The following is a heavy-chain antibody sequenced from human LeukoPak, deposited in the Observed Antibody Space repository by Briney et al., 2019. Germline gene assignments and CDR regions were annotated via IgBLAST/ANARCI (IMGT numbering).Heavy chain of an antibody. J-gene: IGHJ4*02. CDR1: GGTLSSYA. V-gene: IGHV1-69*05. D-gene: IGHD3-3*01. CDR3: ASIGSAHYEGHYYFHY. CDR2: IIPIFGTP. Sequence: GSSVKVSCKASGGTLSSYAISWVRQAPGQGLEWMGGIIPIFGTPNYAQKFQGRVTITTDESTSTAYMELSSLRSEGTALYYCASIGSAHYEGHYYFHYWGQGTLVTVSS.